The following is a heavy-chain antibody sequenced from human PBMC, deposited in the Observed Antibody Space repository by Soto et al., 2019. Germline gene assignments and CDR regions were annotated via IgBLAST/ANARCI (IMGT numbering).Heavy chain of an antibody. CDR3: ARHSGKYCTGGSCYPLYYYCDMDV. CDR2: IYPGDSDT. Sequence: GESLKISCKGSGYSFTSYWIGWVRQMPGKGLEWMGIIYPGDSDTRYSPSFQGQVTISADKSISTAYLQWSSLKASDTAMYYCARHSGKYCTGGSCYPLYYYCDMDVWDRGTTVTAAS. J-gene: IGHJ6*02. CDR1: GYSFTSYW. D-gene: IGHD2-15*01. V-gene: IGHV5-51*01.